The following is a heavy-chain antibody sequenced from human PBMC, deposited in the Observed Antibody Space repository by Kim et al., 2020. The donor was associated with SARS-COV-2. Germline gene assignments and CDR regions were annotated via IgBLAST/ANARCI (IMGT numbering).Heavy chain of an antibody. J-gene: IGHJ4*02. CDR2: I. Sequence: INEADTERGRFTISRDNDKNSLYLQMNSLRAEDTAVYYCARGPNYSPFDYWGQGTLVTVSS. D-gene: IGHD4-4*01. V-gene: IGHV3-48*03. CDR3: ARGPNYSPFDY.